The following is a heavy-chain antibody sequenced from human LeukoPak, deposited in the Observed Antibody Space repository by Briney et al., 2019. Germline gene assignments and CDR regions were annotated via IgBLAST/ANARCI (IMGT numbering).Heavy chain of an antibody. CDR1: GFTLSSYG. CDR2: IWFDGTNK. D-gene: IGHD3-22*01. V-gene: IGHV3-33*06. CDR3: AKGGYYERPWYFDY. J-gene: IGHJ4*02. Sequence: GGSLRLSCASSGFTLSSYGMHWVRQAPGKGLEWVAVIWFDGTNKYYADSVKGRFTISRDNSKNTLYLQMNSLRAEDTAVYYCAKGGYYERPWYFDYWGQGTLVTVSS.